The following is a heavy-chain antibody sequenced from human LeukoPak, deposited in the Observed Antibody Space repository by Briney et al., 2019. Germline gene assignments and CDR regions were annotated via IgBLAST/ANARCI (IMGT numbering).Heavy chain of an antibody. CDR3: ARVGSIAAAGTFDY. V-gene: IGHV3-23*01. CDR2: ISGSGGST. Sequence: GGSLRFSGAASGLTFSSYAMSWVRKAPGKGLEWVSAISGSGGSTYYADSVKGRFTISRDNSKNTLYLQMNSLRAEDTAVYYCARVGSIAAAGTFDYWGQGTLVTVSS. CDR1: GLTFSSYA. D-gene: IGHD6-13*01. J-gene: IGHJ4*02.